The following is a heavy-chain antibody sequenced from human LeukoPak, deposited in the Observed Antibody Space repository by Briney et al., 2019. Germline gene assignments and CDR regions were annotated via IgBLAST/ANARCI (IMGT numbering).Heavy chain of an antibody. CDR2: MNPNSGNT. CDR3: ARGVRGCSGGSCYFGFNYYYYMDV. J-gene: IGHJ6*03. D-gene: IGHD2-15*01. V-gene: IGHV1-8*01. CDR1: GYTFTSYD. Sequence: ASVKVSCKASGYTFTSYDINWVRQATGQGLEWMGWMNPNSGNTGYAQKFQGRVTMTRNTSISTAYMELSSLRSEDTAVYYCARGVRGCSGGSCYFGFNYYYYMDVWGKGATVTVSS.